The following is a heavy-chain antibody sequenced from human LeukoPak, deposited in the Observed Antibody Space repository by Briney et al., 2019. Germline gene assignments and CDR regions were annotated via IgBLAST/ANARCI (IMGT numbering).Heavy chain of an antibody. Sequence: SGGSLRLSCAASGFTFDDYAMHWVRQAPGEGLEWVSLISGDGGSTYYADSVKGRFAISRDNSKNSLYLQMNSLRTEDTALYYCAKDPIAAAGMYYFDYWGQGTLVTVSS. V-gene: IGHV3-43*02. D-gene: IGHD6-13*01. CDR2: ISGDGGST. CDR1: GFTFDDYA. J-gene: IGHJ4*02. CDR3: AKDPIAAAGMYYFDY.